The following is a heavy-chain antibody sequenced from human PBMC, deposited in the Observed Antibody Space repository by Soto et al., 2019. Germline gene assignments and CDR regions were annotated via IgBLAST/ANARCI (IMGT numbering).Heavy chain of an antibody. V-gene: IGHV3-23*01. D-gene: IGHD7-27*01. CDR1: GFGFGGFA. Sequence: EVQLLESGGGLVQPGGSLRLSCAASGFGFGGFAMNWVRQAPGKGLEWASAIRATGDTTHYADSVKGRFTISRDNSKNILYLQMNSLRAEDTAVYYCAKENGILGANWGIFQSWGQGTLVTVSS. J-gene: IGHJ5*02. CDR2: IRATGDTT. CDR3: AKENGILGANWGIFQS.